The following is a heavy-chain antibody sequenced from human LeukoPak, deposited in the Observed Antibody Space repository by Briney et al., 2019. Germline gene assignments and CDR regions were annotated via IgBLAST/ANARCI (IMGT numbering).Heavy chain of an antibody. Sequence: SETLSLTCDVSGGSIDSTNWWNWVRQPPGKGLEWIGEIHHDGRINYNPSLKSRVTLSVDKSKNQFSLRLNSVTAADTAMYYCARDRVGPEGSFDYWGQGTLVTVSS. J-gene: IGHJ4*02. CDR1: GGSIDSTNW. D-gene: IGHD1-26*01. V-gene: IGHV4/OR15-8*01. CDR2: IHHDGRI. CDR3: ARDRVGPEGSFDY.